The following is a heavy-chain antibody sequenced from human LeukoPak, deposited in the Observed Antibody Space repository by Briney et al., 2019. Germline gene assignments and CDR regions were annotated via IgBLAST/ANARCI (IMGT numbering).Heavy chain of an antibody. CDR1: GLTFSSYA. CDR3: AKGSTYFYGSGTSDDAFVV. Sequence: GGSLRLSCAASGLTFSSYAMTWVRQATGKGLEWVSAISGSGGSTHYADSVKGRFTISRDNPKSTMYLQMNSLRVEDTAVYYCAKGSTYFYGSGTSDDAFVVWGQGTMVTVSS. J-gene: IGHJ3*01. D-gene: IGHD3-10*01. CDR2: ISGSGGST. V-gene: IGHV3-23*01.